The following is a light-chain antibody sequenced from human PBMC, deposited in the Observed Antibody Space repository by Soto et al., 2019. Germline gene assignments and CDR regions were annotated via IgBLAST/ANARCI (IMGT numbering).Light chain of an antibody. J-gene: IGLJ2*01. Sequence: QPVLTQSPSASASLGASVKLTCTLSRGHSSYVIAWHQQQPEKGPRYLMKLKSDGSHTRGDEIPDRFSGSSSGAERYRTISSLQSEDEADYYCQTWDTGIRVFGGGTKLTAL. CDR3: QTWDTGIRV. CDR2: LKSDGSH. CDR1: RGHSSYV. V-gene: IGLV4-69*01.